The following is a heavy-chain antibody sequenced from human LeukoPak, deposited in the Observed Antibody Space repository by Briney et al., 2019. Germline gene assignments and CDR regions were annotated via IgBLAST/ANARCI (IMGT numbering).Heavy chain of an antibody. D-gene: IGHD5-18*01. J-gene: IGHJ5*02. CDR2: INPNSGGT. V-gene: IGHV1-2*06. CDR3: ARDPNGIQLWGSXFDX. Sequence: GASVKVSCKASGYTFTGYYMHWVRQAPGQGLEWMGRINPNSGGTNYAQKFQGRVTMTRDTSISTAYMKLSRLRSDDTAVYYCARDPNGIQLWGSXFDXWGQGXLVTV. CDR1: GYTFTGYY.